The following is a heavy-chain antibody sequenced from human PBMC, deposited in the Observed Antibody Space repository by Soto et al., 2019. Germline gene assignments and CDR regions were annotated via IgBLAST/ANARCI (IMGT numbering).Heavy chain of an antibody. CDR1: GGSFSTYY. J-gene: IGHJ4*02. CDR3: ARGSYNILTGYYLDY. Sequence: QVQLQESGPGLVKPSETLSLTCTVSGGSFSTYYWSWIRQPPGKGLEWIGYIYYSGNTNYNPSLKSRVTISLDTSRNQFSLKLRSVTAADTAVYYCARGSYNILTGYYLDYWGQGTLVTVSS. CDR2: IYYSGNT. V-gene: IGHV4-59*01. D-gene: IGHD3-9*01.